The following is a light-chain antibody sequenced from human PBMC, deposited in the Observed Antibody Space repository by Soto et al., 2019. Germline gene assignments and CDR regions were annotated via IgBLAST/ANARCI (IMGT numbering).Light chain of an antibody. V-gene: IGLV2-11*01. CDR1: SSDVGSYNY. J-gene: IGLJ2*01. CDR2: DVS. Sequence: QSALTQPRSVSGSPGQSVPISCTGTSSDVGSYNYVSWYQQHPGKAPKLMIYDVSKRPSGVPDRFSGSKSGNTASLTISGLQAEDEADYYCCSYAGSVVFGGGTKVTVL. CDR3: CSYAGSVV.